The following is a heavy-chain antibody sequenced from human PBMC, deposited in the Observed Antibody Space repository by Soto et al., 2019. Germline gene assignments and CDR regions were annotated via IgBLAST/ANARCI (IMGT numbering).Heavy chain of an antibody. CDR2: IYWDDDK. Sequence: SGPTLVNPTQTLTLTCTFSGFSLSTYGEAVGWIRQPPEMALEWLALIYWDDDKVYSPSLKSSLTITKGTSKNQVSLTMTNMDPVDTATYYCEHRTKRTRENCNGGTCYGGFDHCGQGTLVTVSS. V-gene: IGHV2-5*02. D-gene: IGHD2-15*01. CDR3: EHRTKRTRENCNGGTCYGGFDH. CDR1: GFSLSTYGEA. J-gene: IGHJ4*02.